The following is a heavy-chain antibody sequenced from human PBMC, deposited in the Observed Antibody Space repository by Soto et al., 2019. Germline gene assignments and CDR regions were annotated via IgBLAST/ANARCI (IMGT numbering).Heavy chain of an antibody. V-gene: IGHV3-30*03. CDR2: ISYDGSNK. Sequence: LRLSCAASGFTFSSYGMHWVRQAPGKGLEWVAVISYDGSNKYYADSVKGRFTISRDNSKNTLYLQMNSLRAEDTAVYYCATYSSSWYVYWGQGTLVTVSS. CDR3: ATYSSSWYVY. D-gene: IGHD6-13*01. CDR1: GFTFSSYG. J-gene: IGHJ4*02.